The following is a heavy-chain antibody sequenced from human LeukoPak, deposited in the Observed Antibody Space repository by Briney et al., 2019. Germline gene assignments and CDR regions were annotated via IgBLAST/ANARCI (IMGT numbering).Heavy chain of an antibody. D-gene: IGHD3-3*01. V-gene: IGHV3-48*01. CDR3: ARDRGFWSGYTHDY. Sequence: GGSLRLSCAASGFTFSSYSMNWVRQAPGKGLEWVSYISSSSSTIYYADSVKGRFTISRDNAKNSLYLQMNSLRAEDTAVYYCARDRGFWSGYTHDYWGQGTLVTVSS. CDR1: GFTFSSYS. J-gene: IGHJ4*02. CDR2: ISSSSSTI.